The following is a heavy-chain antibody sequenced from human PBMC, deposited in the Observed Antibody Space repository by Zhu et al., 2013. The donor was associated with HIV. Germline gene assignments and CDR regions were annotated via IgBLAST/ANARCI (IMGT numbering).Heavy chain of an antibody. CDR2: IYYTGTT. D-gene: IGHD6-19*01. V-gene: IGHV4-59*11. Sequence: QVQLQESGPGLVKPSETLSLTCTVSGGSISSHSWSWIRQPPGKGLEWLGYIYYTGTTNYNPSLKSRVTISVDTSKSHFSLKLTSVTAADTAVYYCARLDRAVADPMNAFDIWGQGTMVTVSS. J-gene: IGHJ3*02. CDR3: ARLDRAVADPMNAFDI. CDR1: GGSISSHS.